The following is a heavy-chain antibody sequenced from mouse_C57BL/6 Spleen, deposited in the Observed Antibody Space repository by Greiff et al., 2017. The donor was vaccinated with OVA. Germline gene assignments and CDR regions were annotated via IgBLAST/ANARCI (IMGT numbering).Heavy chain of an antibody. J-gene: IGHJ2*01. CDR2: INPGSGGT. V-gene: IGHV1-54*01. CDR1: GYAFTNYL. Sequence: VKLMESGAELVRPGTSVKVSCKASGYAFTNYLIEWVKQRPGQGLEWIGVINPGSGGTNYNEKFKGKATLTADKSSSTAYMQLSSLTSEDSAVYFCARGIYYGNYDYWGQGTTLTVSS. D-gene: IGHD2-1*01. CDR3: ARGIYYGNYDY.